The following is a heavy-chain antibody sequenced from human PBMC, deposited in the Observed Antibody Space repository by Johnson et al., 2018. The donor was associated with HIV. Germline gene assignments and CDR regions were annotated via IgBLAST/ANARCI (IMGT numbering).Heavy chain of an antibody. CDR2: INWNGDST. CDR3: ASQVRGLRLGVDAFDI. Sequence: VQLVESGGGLVQPGGSLRLSCAASGFTFDDYGVSWVRQAPGKGLEWVSGINWNGDSTDYADSVKGRFTISRDNAKNSLFLQMNSLRAEDTAVYFCASQVRGLRLGVDAFDIWGQGTMVTVSS. J-gene: IGHJ3*02. D-gene: IGHD3-16*01. V-gene: IGHV3-20*04. CDR1: GFTFDDYG.